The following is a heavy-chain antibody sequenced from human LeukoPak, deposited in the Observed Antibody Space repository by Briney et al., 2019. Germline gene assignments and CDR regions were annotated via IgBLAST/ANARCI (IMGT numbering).Heavy chain of an antibody. CDR1: GFTFSSYV. CDR3: ARGLYSSSWYWYY. Sequence: GGSLRLSCAASGFTFSSYVMSWVRQAPGKGLEWVSSISSSSSYIYYADSVKGRFTISRDNAKNSLYLQMNSLRAEDTAVYYCARGLYSSSWYWYYWGQGTLVTVSS. D-gene: IGHD6-13*01. J-gene: IGHJ4*02. CDR2: ISSSSSYI. V-gene: IGHV3-21*01.